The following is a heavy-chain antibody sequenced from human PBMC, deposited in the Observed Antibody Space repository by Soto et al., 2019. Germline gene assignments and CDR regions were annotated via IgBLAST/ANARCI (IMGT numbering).Heavy chain of an antibody. CDR1: GFSLSNYE. CDR2: ISTSGSTT. Sequence: GGSLRLSCAASGFSLSNYEMNWVRQTPGKGLEWISYISTSGSTTYYADSVKGRFTNSRDNAKKSLYLQVNSLRAEDTAIYYCARDYSDISGYSLRFDYWGQGTLVTISS. D-gene: IGHD3-22*01. V-gene: IGHV3-48*03. CDR3: ARDYSDISGYSLRFDY. J-gene: IGHJ4*02.